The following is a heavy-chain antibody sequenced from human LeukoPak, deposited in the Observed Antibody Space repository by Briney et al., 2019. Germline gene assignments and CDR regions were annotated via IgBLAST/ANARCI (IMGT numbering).Heavy chain of an antibody. CDR2: IDPTDSYT. CDR3: ARPFSLTEAFDI. CDR1: GYSFTNYW. J-gene: IGHJ3*02. Sequence: GESLKISCKGSGYSFTNYWISWVRQMPGKGREWMGRIDPTDSYTNYSPSFQGHVTISADKSISTAYLQWSSLKASDTAMYYCARPFSLTEAFDIWGQGTMVTVSS. V-gene: IGHV5-10-1*01.